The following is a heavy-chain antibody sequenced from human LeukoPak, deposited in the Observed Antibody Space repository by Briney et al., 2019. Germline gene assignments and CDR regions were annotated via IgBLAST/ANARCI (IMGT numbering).Heavy chain of an antibody. CDR2: IIPIFGIA. J-gene: IGHJ4*02. CDR1: GGTLSSYA. CDR3: ARDTGTT. D-gene: IGHD1-1*01. V-gene: IGHV1-69*04. Sequence: APLKVSCKASGGTLSSYAISWVRQAPGQGLEWMGRIIPIFGIANYAQKFQGRVTITADKSTSTAYMELSSLRSEDTAVYYCARDTGTTWGQGTLVTVSS.